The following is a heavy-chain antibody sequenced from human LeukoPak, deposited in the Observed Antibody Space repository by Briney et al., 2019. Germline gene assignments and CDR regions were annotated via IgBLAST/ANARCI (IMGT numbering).Heavy chain of an antibody. V-gene: IGHV4-30-4*08. J-gene: IGHJ3*02. CDR3: ASRNRSNDAFDI. Sequence: SETLSLTCTVSGGSISSGDYYWSWIRQPPGKDLEWIGYIYYSGSTYYNPSLKSRVTISVDTSKNQFSLKLSSVTAADTAVYYCASRNRSNDAFDIWGQGTMVTVSS. CDR1: GGSISSGDYY. CDR2: IYYSGST.